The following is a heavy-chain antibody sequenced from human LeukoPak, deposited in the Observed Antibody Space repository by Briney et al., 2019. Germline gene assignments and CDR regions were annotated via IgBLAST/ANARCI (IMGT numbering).Heavy chain of an antibody. J-gene: IGHJ5*02. CDR3: ARGEDNWFDP. CDR1: GGSISSYY. V-gene: IGHV4-59*01. Sequence: SETLSLTCTVSGGSISSYYWGWIRQPPGKGLEWIGYIYYSGSTNYNPSLKSRVTISVDTSKNQFSLKLSSVPAADTAVYYCARGEDNWFDPWGQGTLVTVSS. CDR2: IYYSGST.